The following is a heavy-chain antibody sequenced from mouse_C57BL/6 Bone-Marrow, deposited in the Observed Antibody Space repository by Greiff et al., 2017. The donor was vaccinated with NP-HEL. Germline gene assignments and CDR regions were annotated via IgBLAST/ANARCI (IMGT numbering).Heavy chain of an antibody. CDR2: IDPETGGT. D-gene: IGHD1-1*01. V-gene: IGHV1-15*01. CDR3: TRDLYWYYGSGGYFDV. CDR1: GYTFTDYE. J-gene: IGHJ1*03. Sequence: QVQLQQSGAELVRPGASVTLSCKASGYTFTDYEMHWVKQTPVHGLEWIGAIDPETGGTAYNQKFKGKAILTADKSSSTAYMELRSLTSEDSAVYYCTRDLYWYYGSGGYFDVWGTGTTVTVSS.